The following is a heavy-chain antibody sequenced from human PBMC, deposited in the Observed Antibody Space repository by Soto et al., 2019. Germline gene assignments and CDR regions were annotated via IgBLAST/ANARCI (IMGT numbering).Heavy chain of an antibody. J-gene: IGHJ4*02. Sequence: SSETLSLTCTVSGGSVSSGSYYWSWIRQPPGKGLEWIGYIYYSGSTNYNPSLKSRVTISVDTSKNQFSLKLSSVTAADTAVYYCAKDPPSRELLHEGVRDIDYWGQGTLVTVSS. D-gene: IGHD1-26*01. CDR3: AKDPPSRELLHEGVRDIDY. CDR2: IYYSGST. V-gene: IGHV4-61*01. CDR1: GGSVSSGSYY.